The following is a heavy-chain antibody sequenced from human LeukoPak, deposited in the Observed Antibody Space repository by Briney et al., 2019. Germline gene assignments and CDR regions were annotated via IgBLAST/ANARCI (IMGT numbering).Heavy chain of an antibody. J-gene: IGHJ4*02. V-gene: IGHV4-59*08. CDR1: SGSISSYY. CDR3: ARHVRGGLFLTTKPTYYFDY. Sequence: PSETLSLTCTVSSGSISSYYWSWIRQPPGKGLEWIGYVHHSGSTYYNPSLKSRVTISVDTSKNQFSLKLSSVTAADTAVYYCARHVRGGLFLTTKPTYYFDYWGQGTLVTVSS. CDR2: VHHSGST. D-gene: IGHD3-22*01.